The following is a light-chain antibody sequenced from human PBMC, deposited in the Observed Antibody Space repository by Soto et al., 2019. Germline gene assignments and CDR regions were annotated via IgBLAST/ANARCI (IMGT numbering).Light chain of an antibody. J-gene: IGKJ1*01. V-gene: IGKV1-39*01. CDR1: QSVGTY. CDR3: QQSYSTLRT. Sequence: DIQLTQSPSSLSESLSARVPMXSRASQSVGTYLRWYQQKQGKAPKLLINVASTLQSGVPSRFSGSGSGTDFALTISSLQPEDFATYYCQQSYSTLRTFGQGTKVDIK. CDR2: VAS.